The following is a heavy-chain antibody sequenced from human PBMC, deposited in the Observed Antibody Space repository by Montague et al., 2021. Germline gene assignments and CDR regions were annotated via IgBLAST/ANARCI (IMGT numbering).Heavy chain of an antibody. CDR1: GFNVNSHY. CDR3: ARDESNTSSLDY. Sequence: SLRLSCAVSGFNVNSHYMSWVRQAPGKGLEWVSVTYTGGSAYYADSVKGRFTVTRDSSKNMVYLQMDSLRAEDTAVYFCARDESNTSSLDYWGQGTLVTVSS. CDR2: TYTGGSA. J-gene: IGHJ4*02. V-gene: IGHV3-53*01. D-gene: IGHD3-10*01.